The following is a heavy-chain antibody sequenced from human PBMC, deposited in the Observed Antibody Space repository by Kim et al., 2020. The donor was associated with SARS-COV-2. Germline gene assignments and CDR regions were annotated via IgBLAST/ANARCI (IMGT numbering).Heavy chain of an antibody. CDR1: GYTLTELS. CDR2: FDPEDGET. J-gene: IGHJ3*02. V-gene: IGHV1-24*01. CDR3: ATDSGSSGNPVATGGGAFDI. D-gene: IGHD1-26*01. Sequence: ASVKVSCKVSGYTLTELSMHWVRQAPGKGLEWMGGFDPEDGETIYAQKFQGRVTMTEDTSTDTAYMELSSLRSEDTAVYYCATDSGSSGNPVATGGGAFDIWGQGTMVTVSS.